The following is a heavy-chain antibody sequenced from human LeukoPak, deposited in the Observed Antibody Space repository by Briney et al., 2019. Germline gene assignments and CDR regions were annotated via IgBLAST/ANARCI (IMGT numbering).Heavy chain of an antibody. CDR3: ARVPCSSTSCYRRLAFDI. Sequence: SETLSLTCTVSGGSISSYYWSWIRQPPGKGLEWIGYIYYSGSTNYNPSLKSRVTISVDTSKNQFSLKLSSVTAADTVVYYCARVPCSSTSCYRRLAFDIWGQGTMVTVSS. CDR1: GGSISSYY. CDR2: IYYSGST. D-gene: IGHD2-2*01. V-gene: IGHV4-59*01. J-gene: IGHJ3*02.